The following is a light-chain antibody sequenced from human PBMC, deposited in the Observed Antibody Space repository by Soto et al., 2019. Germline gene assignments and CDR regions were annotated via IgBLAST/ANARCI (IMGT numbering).Light chain of an antibody. CDR1: QSVSSGK. V-gene: IGKV3-20*01. Sequence: EIVLTQSPGTLPLSPGERAALSCRASQSVSSGKLAWYQQKPGQAPRLLIFGASGRATGIPDRFSGSGSGTDFSLTISRLEPEDSAVYYCQQYGSSLLTFGGGTKVDIK. J-gene: IGKJ4*01. CDR2: GAS. CDR3: QQYGSSLLT.